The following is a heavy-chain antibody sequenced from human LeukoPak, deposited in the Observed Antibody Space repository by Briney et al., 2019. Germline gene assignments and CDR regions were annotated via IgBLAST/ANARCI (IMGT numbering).Heavy chain of an antibody. J-gene: IGHJ4*02. Sequence: SETLSLTCTVSGYSISSGYYWGWIRQPPGKGLEWIGSIYYSGSTYYNPSLKSRVTISVDTSKNQFSLKLSSVTAADTAVYYCARGDFGSYVFLDYFDYWGQGTLVTVSS. V-gene: IGHV4-38-2*02. D-gene: IGHD1-26*01. CDR2: IYYSGST. CDR1: GYSISSGYY. CDR3: ARGDFGSYVFLDYFDY.